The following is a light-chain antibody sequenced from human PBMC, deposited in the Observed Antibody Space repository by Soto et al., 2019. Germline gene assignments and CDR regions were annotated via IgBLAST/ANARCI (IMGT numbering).Light chain of an antibody. CDR1: QSVSSN. V-gene: IGKV3-15*01. CDR2: GAS. J-gene: IGKJ5*01. CDR3: QQYNNWPPIT. Sequence: EIVMTQSPATLSVSPGERATLSCRASQSVSSNLAWYQQKPGQAPRLLIYGASTRATGIPARFSGSGSGTXXXXTISSLQSEDFAVYYCQQYNNWPPITFGQGTRLVIK.